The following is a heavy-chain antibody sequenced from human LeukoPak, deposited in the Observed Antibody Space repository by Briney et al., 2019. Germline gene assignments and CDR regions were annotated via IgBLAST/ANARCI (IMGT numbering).Heavy chain of an antibody. CDR3: ANADYDSSGYSLGFDP. CDR2: ISYDGSNK. Sequence: PGGSLRLSCAASGFTFSSYGMHWVRQAPGKGLEGVAVISYDGSNKYYADSVKGRFTISRDNSKNTLYLQMNSLRAEDTAVYYCANADYDSSGYSLGFDPWGQGTLVTVSS. CDR1: GFTFSSYG. D-gene: IGHD3-22*01. J-gene: IGHJ5*02. V-gene: IGHV3-30*18.